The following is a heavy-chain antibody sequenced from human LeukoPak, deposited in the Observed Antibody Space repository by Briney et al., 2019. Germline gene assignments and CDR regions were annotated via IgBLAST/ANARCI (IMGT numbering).Heavy chain of an antibody. J-gene: IGHJ5*02. D-gene: IGHD4-23*01. CDR2: IHNSRGT. V-gene: IGHV4-31*03. CDR3: GKVGGNSNS. Sequence: SETLSLTCTVSGVSITSDIFYWNWIRQHPGKGLEWIGSIHNSRGTSYNPSLESRLTISVDTSENQFFLKMSYVTAADTAMYYCGKVGGNSNSWGQGTLVTVSS. CDR1: GVSITSDIFY.